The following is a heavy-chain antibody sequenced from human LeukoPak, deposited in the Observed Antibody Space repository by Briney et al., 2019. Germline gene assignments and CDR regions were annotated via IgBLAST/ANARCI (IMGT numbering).Heavy chain of an antibody. CDR1: GFTFDDYA. J-gene: IGHJ3*02. Sequence: GRSLRLSCAASGFTFDDYAMHWVRQAPGKGLEWVSGISWNSGSIGYADSVKGRFTISRDNAKNSLYLQMNSLRAEDTALYYCAKDISRYYDFWSGYPHDAFDIWGQGTMVTVSS. V-gene: IGHV3-9*01. D-gene: IGHD3-3*01. CDR3: AKDISRYYDFWSGYPHDAFDI. CDR2: ISWNSGSI.